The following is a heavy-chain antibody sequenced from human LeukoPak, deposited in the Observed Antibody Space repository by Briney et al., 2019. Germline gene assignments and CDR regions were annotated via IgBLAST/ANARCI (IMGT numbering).Heavy chain of an antibody. CDR3: AKPTHFNWFDP. J-gene: IGHJ5*02. CDR1: GFNFSSYW. V-gene: IGHV3-7*01. CDR2: IKQDGSEK. D-gene: IGHD3-3*02. Sequence: GGSLRLSCAASGFNFSSYWMSWVRQAPGKGLEWVANIKQDGSEKYYVDSVKGRFTISRDNAKNSLYLQMNSLRAEDTAVYYCAKPTHFNWFDPWGQGTLVTVSS.